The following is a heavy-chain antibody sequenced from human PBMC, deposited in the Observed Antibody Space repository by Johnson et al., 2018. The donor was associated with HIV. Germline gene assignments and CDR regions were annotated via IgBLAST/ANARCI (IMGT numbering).Heavy chain of an antibody. J-gene: IGHJ3*02. Sequence: QVQLLESGGGVVQPGGSLRLSCAASGFTFSSYGMHWVRQAPGKGLAWVAFIRYDGGNKYYEDSVKGRFTISRDNSKNTLYLQMNSLRAEDTAVYYCAKVLDYGNAFDIWGQGTMVTVSS. V-gene: IGHV3-30*02. CDR2: IRYDGGNK. D-gene: IGHD4-17*01. CDR1: GFTFSSYG. CDR3: AKVLDYGNAFDI.